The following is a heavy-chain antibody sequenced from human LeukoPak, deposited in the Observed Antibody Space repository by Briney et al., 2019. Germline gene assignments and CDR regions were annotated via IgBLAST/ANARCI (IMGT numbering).Heavy chain of an antibody. CDR1: GGSISSGGYY. Sequence: SQTLSLTCTVSGGSISSGGYYWSWIRQHPGKGLKWIGYIYYSGSTYYNPSLKSRVTISVDTSKNQFSLKLSSVTAADTAVYYCARDGYSYGSWAFDIWGQGTMVTVSS. CDR2: IYYSGST. D-gene: IGHD5-18*01. J-gene: IGHJ3*02. CDR3: ARDGYSYGSWAFDI. V-gene: IGHV4-31*03.